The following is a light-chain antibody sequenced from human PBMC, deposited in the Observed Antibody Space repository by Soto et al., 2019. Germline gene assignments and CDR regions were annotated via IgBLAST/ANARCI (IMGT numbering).Light chain of an antibody. CDR1: SSDVGGYKY. Sequence: QSALTQPASVSGSPGQSITISCTGTSSDVGGYKYVSWYQQHPGKAPKLMIYEVSSRPSGVSNRFSGSKSGNTASLTVSGLQAEDEADYYCSSYTSSNTSMVFGGGTKLTVL. J-gene: IGLJ2*01. CDR2: EVS. V-gene: IGLV2-14*01. CDR3: SSYTSSNTSMV.